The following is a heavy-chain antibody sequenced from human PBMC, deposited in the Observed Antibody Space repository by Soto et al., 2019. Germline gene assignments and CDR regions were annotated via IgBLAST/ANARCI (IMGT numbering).Heavy chain of an antibody. CDR2: MNPNCGNT. CDR1: GYTFTSYH. V-gene: IGHV1-8*01. J-gene: IGHJ4*02. Sequence: ASVKVSCKASGYTFTSYHINWVRQATGQGLEWMGWMNPNCGNTGYAQKFQGRVTMTRNTSISTAYMELSSLRSEDTAVYYCARVVASRGYSSGGYVDYWGQGTLVPVSS. D-gene: IGHD6-25*01. CDR3: ARVVASRGYSSGGYVDY.